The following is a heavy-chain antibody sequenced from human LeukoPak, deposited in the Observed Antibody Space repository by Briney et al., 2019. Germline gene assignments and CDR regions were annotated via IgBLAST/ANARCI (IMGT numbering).Heavy chain of an antibody. Sequence: PGGSLRLSCAASGFTFSSYSMNWVRQAPGKGLEWVSSISSSSSYLYYADSVKGRFTISRDNAKNSLYLQMNSLGAEDTAVYYCARDSSYLGYCSSTSCPPGWFDPWGQGTLVTVSS. CDR2: ISSSSSYL. CDR1: GFTFSSYS. CDR3: ARDSSYLGYCSSTSCPPGWFDP. V-gene: IGHV3-21*01. J-gene: IGHJ5*02. D-gene: IGHD2-2*01.